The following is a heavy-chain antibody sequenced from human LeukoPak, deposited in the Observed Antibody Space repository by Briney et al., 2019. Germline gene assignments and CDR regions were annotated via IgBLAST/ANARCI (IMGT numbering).Heavy chain of an antibody. D-gene: IGHD3/OR15-3a*01. CDR3: VSCTGAYDFFVN. CDR2: IYPGDSDT. CDR1: GFKFINYW. V-gene: IGHV5-51*01. Sequence: GESLKISCKGSGFKFINYWIGWVRQTPGRGPECMGIIYPGDSDTRYSPSFQGQVAMSVDMSTDTAYLQWSSLRASDTAMYYCVSCTGAYDFFVNWGQGTLVTVSS. J-gene: IGHJ4*01.